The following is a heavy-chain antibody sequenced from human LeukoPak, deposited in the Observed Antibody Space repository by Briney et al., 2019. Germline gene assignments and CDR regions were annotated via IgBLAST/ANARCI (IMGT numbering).Heavy chain of an antibody. Sequence: GGSLRLSCAASGFTFSSYWMSWVRQAPGKGLEWVANIKQDGSEKYYVDSVKGRFTISRDNAKNSLYLQMNSLRAEDTAVYYCARDRIVVVPAAIPAFDIWGQGTMVTVSS. CDR2: IKQDGSEK. CDR3: ARDRIVVVPAAIPAFDI. J-gene: IGHJ3*02. D-gene: IGHD2-2*02. CDR1: GFTFSSYW. V-gene: IGHV3-7*01.